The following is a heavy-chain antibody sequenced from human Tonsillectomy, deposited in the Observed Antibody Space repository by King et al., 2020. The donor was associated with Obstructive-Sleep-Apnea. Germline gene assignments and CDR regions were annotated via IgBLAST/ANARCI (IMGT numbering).Heavy chain of an antibody. CDR2: IYYSGTT. J-gene: IGHJ4*02. CDR3: AGCVIPTYYFDS. D-gene: IGHD3-16*02. V-gene: IGHV4-31*03. CDR1: GGSISSGGYF. Sequence: VPLQESGPGLVKSSQTLSLTCTVSGGSISSGGYFWSWIRQHPGKGLEWIAYIYYSGTTYYNPSLKSRVTMSLDTSKNHFSLKLNSVTAADTAVYYCAGCVIPTYYFDSWGQGTLVTVSS.